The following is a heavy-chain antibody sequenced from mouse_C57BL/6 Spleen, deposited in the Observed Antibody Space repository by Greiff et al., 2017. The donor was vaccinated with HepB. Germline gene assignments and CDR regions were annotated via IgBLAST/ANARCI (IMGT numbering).Heavy chain of an antibody. CDR2: ISSGSSNI. V-gene: IGHV5-17*01. Sequence: EVQVVESGGGLVKPGGSLKLSCAASGFTFSDYGMHWVRQAPEKGLEWVAYISSGSSNIYYADTVKGRFTISRDNAKNTLFLQMTSLRSEDTAMYYGARCYDYGGYFDVWGTGTTVTVSS. CDR1: GFTFSDYG. CDR3: ARCYDYGGYFDV. D-gene: IGHD2-4*01. J-gene: IGHJ1*03.